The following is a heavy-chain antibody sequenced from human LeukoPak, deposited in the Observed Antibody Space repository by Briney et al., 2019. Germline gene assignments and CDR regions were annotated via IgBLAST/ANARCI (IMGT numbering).Heavy chain of an antibody. CDR2: ISGSGGST. J-gene: IGHJ6*02. Sequence: GGSLRLSCAASGFTFSSYAMSWVRQAPGKGLEWVSAISGSGGSTYYADSVKGRFTISRDNSKNTLYLQMNSLRAEDTAVYYCARRAVAATYYYHYYGVDVWGQGTTVTVSS. CDR1: GFTFSSYA. V-gene: IGHV3-23*01. D-gene: IGHD2-15*01. CDR3: ARRAVAATYYYHYYGVDV.